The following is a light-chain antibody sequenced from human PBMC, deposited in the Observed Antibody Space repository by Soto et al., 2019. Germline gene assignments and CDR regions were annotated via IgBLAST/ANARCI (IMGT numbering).Light chain of an antibody. V-gene: IGLV2-14*01. J-gene: IGLJ1*01. CDR3: SSYTSSSTLYD. Sequence: QSALTQPASVSGSPGQSITLPCTGNSSDVGGYNYVSWYQQHPGKAPKLMIYDVSNRPSGVSNRFSGSKSGNTASLTISGLQAEDEADYYCSSYTSSSTLYDFGTGTKVTVL. CDR1: SSDVGGYNY. CDR2: DVS.